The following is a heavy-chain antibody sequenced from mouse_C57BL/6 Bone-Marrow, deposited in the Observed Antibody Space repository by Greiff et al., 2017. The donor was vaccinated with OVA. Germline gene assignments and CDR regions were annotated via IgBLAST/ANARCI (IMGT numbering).Heavy chain of an antibody. CDR3: ARGHSYY. J-gene: IGHJ2*01. CDR2: ISYDGSN. D-gene: IGHD3-1*01. Sequence: EVHLVESGPGLVKPSQSLSLTCSVTGYSITSGYYWNWIRQFPGNKLEWMGYISYDGSNNYNPSLKNRISITRDTSKNQFFLKLNSVTTEDTATYYCARGHSYYWGQGTTLTVSS. V-gene: IGHV3-6*01. CDR1: GYSITSGYY.